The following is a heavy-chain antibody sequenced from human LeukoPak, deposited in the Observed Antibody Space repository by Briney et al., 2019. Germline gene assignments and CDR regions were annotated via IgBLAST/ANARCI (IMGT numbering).Heavy chain of an antibody. V-gene: IGHV1-69*05. CDR2: IIPVFVTA. Sequence: SVKVSCKASGGTFSSYDISWVRQAPGQGLEWMGGIIPVFVTANYAQKFLGRVTMTTDTSTSTAYMELRSLRSDDTAVYYCARVWTQGLDYWGQGTLVTVSS. CDR1: GGTFSSYD. J-gene: IGHJ4*02. CDR3: ARVWTQGLDY. D-gene: IGHD3/OR15-3a*01.